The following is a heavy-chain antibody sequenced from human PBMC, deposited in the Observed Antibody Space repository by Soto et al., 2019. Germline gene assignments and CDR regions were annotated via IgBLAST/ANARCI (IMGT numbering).Heavy chain of an antibody. D-gene: IGHD1-1*01. CDR3: ARHPERVAQIGWFDP. CDR1: GFTFRSYS. J-gene: IGHJ5*02. CDR2: ISSSSSTI. Sequence: EVQLVASGGGLVQPGGSLRLSCAASGFTFRSYSMNWVRQAPGKGLEWVSYISSSSSTIYYADSVKRRFTICRDNAKNSLYMKMNSQRAEDTAVYYCARHPERVAQIGWFDPWGQGTLVTVSS. V-gene: IGHV3-48*01.